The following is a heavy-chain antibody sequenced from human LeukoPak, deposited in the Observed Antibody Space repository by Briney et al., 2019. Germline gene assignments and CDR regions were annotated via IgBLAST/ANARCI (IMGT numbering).Heavy chain of an antibody. Sequence: SVNVSFKASGGTFSSYAISWVRQAPGQGLEWMGGIIPIFGTANYAQKFQGRVTITADESTSIASMELSSLRSEDTAVYYCARTTYYHDISGDLHYWYFDVWGRGTLVIVSS. CDR2: IIPIFGTA. J-gene: IGHJ2*01. D-gene: IGHD3-22*01. CDR3: ARTTYYHDISGDLHYWYFDV. V-gene: IGHV1-69*13. CDR1: GGTFSSYA.